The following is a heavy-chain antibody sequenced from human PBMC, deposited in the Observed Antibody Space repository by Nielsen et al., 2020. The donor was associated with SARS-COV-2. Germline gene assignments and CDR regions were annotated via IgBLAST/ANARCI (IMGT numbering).Heavy chain of an antibody. CDR2: IYWDDDK. CDR1: GFSLSTSGVG. V-gene: IGHV2-5*02. Sequence: SGPTLVKPTQTLTLTCTFSGFSLSTSGVGVGWIRQPPGKALEWLALIYWDDDKRYSPSLKSRLTITKDTSKNRVVLTMTNMDPVDTATYYCAHSGYYYDSSGYYRTVDYWGQGTLVTVSS. D-gene: IGHD3-22*01. J-gene: IGHJ4*02. CDR3: AHSGYYYDSSGYYRTVDY.